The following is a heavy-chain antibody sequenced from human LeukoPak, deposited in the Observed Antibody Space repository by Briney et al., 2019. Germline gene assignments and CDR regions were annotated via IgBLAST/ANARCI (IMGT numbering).Heavy chain of an antibody. D-gene: IGHD1-26*01. Sequence: ASVKVSCKASGYTFTGYYMHWVRQAPGQGLEWRGWINPNGGGTNYAQKFQGRVTMTRDTSISTAYMELSRLRSDDTAVYYGAIETSGSYLFDPWGQGTLVTVSS. CDR3: AIETSGSYLFDP. CDR1: GYTFTGYY. V-gene: IGHV1-2*02. J-gene: IGHJ5*02. CDR2: INPNGGGT.